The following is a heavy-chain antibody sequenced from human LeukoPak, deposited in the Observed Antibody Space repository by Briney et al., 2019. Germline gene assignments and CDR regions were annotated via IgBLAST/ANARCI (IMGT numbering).Heavy chain of an antibody. V-gene: IGHV5-51*01. CDR1: GYSFTSYW. D-gene: IGHD3-22*01. J-gene: IGHJ1*01. CDR3: AREGHYYDSSGYYYVSSQYFQH. Sequence: GESLKISCKGSGYSFTSYWIGWVRQMPGKGLEWMGIIYPGDSDTRYSPSFQGQVTISADKSISTAYLQWSSLRASDTAMYYCAREGHYYDSSGYYYVSSQYFQHWGQGTLVTVSS. CDR2: IYPGDSDT.